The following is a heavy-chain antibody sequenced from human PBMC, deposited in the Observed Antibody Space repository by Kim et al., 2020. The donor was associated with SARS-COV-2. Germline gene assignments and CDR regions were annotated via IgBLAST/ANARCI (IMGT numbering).Heavy chain of an antibody. J-gene: IGHJ4*02. CDR1: GGSISSSSYY. V-gene: IGHV4-39*01. CDR2: IYYSGST. CDR3: ARQKLRYVY. Sequence: SETLSLTCTVSGGSISSSSYYWGWIRQPPGKGLEWIGSIYYSGSTYYNPSLKSRVTISVDTSKNQFSLKLSSVTAADTAVYYCARQKLRYVYWGQGTLVTVSS. D-gene: IGHD4-17*01.